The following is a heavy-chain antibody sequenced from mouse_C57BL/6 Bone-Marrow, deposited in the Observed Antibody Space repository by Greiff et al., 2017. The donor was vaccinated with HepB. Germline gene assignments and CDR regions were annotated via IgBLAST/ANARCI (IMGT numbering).Heavy chain of an antibody. CDR2: SRNKANDYTT. CDR3: ARDQDYYAMDY. Sequence: EVKLVESGGDLVQSGRSLRLSCATSGFTFSDFYMEWVRQAPGKGLEWIAASRNKANDYTTEYNSSVKGRFIVSRDTSQSILYLQMNALRSEDTAIYYCARDQDYYAMDYWGQGTSVTVSS. CDR1: GFTFSDFY. J-gene: IGHJ4*01. V-gene: IGHV7-1*01.